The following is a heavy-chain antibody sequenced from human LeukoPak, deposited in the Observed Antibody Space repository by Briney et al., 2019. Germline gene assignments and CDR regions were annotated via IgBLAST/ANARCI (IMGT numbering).Heavy chain of an antibody. CDR2: INTDGSTT. J-gene: IGHJ4*02. Sequence: GSLRLSCAASGFPFSNDWMHWVRQAPGKGLVWVSRINTDGSTTTYADSVKGRFTISRDNAKNTLYLQMNSLRVEDTAVYYCARGRGGSYHYWGQGTLVTVSS. CDR3: ARGRGGSYHY. V-gene: IGHV3-74*01. CDR1: GFPFSNDW. D-gene: IGHD1-26*01.